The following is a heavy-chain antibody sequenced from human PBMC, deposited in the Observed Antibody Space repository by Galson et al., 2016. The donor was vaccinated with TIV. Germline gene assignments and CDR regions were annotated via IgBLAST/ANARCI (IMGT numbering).Heavy chain of an antibody. J-gene: IGHJ4*02. D-gene: IGHD1-1*01. Sequence: SLRLSCAASGFTFSIFAMTWVRQAPGMGLEWVSAISGGGGSTYYADSVKGRFILSRDNAKNTLSLQMSSLRPEDTALYYCVRDLQNWIFDHWGQGTLVTVSS. CDR2: ISGGGGST. CDR1: GFTFSIFA. CDR3: VRDLQNWIFDH. V-gene: IGHV3-23*01.